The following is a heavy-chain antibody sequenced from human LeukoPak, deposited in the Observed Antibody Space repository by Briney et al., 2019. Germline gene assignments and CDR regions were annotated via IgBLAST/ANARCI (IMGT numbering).Heavy chain of an antibody. J-gene: IGHJ5*02. Sequence: SETLSLTCAVYGGSFSGYYWSWIRQPPGNGLEWIGEINHSGSTNYNPSLKSRVTISVDTSENQFSLRLISVTAADTAVYYCARHFPHMDYSGWKQGWFDPWGQGTLVTVSS. D-gene: IGHD6-19*01. CDR3: ARHFPHMDYSGWKQGWFDP. CDR1: GGSFSGYY. CDR2: INHSGST. V-gene: IGHV4-34*01.